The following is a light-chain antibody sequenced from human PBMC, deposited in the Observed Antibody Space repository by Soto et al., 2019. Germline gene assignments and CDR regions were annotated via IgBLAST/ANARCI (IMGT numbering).Light chain of an antibody. CDR3: QQYET. J-gene: IGKJ2*01. CDR1: QSLSSNY. Sequence: EIVLTQSPGTLSLSPGERATLSCRASQSLSSNYLAWYQQKPGQAPRLLIYGASSRASGIPDRFSGSGSGTDFTLTISSLEPEDFAVYYCQQYETFAQGTKLEIK. CDR2: GAS. V-gene: IGKV3-20*01.